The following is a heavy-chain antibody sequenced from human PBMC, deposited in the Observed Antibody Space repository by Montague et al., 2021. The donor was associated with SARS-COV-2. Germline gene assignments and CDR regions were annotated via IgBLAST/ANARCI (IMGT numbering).Heavy chain of an antibody. V-gene: IGHV4-31*03. J-gene: IGHJ4*02. CDR2: IYYSGST. CDR1: GGSISSGGYY. D-gene: IGHD2-15*01. CDR3: ASLTAGYCSGGSCYWGTGFDY. Sequence: TLSLTCTVSGGSISSGGYYWSWIRQHPEKGLEWIGYIYYSGSTYYNPSLKSRVTISVDTSKNQFSLKLSSVTAADTAVYYCASLTAGYCSGGSCYWGTGFDYWGQGTLVTVSS.